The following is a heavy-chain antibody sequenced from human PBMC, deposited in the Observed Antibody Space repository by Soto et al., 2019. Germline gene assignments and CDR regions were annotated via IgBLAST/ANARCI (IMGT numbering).Heavy chain of an antibody. CDR2: INAGNGGT. CDR3: ATDRGGYCSGGSCSEAWFDP. D-gene: IGHD2-15*01. CDR1: GYTFTSYP. V-gene: IGHV1-3*01. Sequence: ASVMVSCKASGYTFTSYPMNWLRQAPGQRPEWMGWINAGNGGTKYSQKFQGRVSITRDTSASTAYMQLSRLRSEDTAVYYCATDRGGYCSGGSCSEAWFDPWGQGTLVPVSS. J-gene: IGHJ5*02.